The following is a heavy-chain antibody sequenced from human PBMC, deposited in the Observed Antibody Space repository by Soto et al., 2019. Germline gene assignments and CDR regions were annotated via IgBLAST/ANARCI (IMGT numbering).Heavy chain of an antibody. CDR2: IHHSGST. CDR1: GVSISSDNW. D-gene: IGHD6-13*01. J-gene: IGHJ4*02. CDR3: ARDQGSHPGD. Sequence: QVQLQESGPGLVRPSGTVSLTCAVSGVSISSDNWWSWVRQPPGQALEWIGEIHHSGSTNYNPSLKSRVTMSVVPSKDLFSRTLNSVAAADTAFYYCARDQGSHPGDWGQGTLVSVSS. V-gene: IGHV4-4*02.